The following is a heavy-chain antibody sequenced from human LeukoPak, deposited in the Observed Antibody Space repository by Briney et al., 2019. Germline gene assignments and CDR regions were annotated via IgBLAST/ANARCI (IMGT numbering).Heavy chain of an antibody. CDR1: DDSITMYY. J-gene: IGHJ5*02. CDR2: IYYSGST. CDR3: ARLTVPLRFDP. V-gene: IGHV4-59*01. Sequence: PSETLSLTCSVSDDSITMYYWSWIRQPPGKVLEWIGYIYYSGSTNYNPSLKSRVTISVETSKNQFSLKLSSVTAADTAVYYCARLTVPLRFDPWGQGTLVTVSS. D-gene: IGHD2-2*01.